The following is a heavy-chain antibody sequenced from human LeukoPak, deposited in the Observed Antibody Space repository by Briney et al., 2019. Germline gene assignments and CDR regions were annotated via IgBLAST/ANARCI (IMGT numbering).Heavy chain of an antibody. CDR1: GFTFSGSA. CDR3: TRDSGTYNWFDP. D-gene: IGHD1-26*01. Sequence: GRSLRLSCAASGFTFSGSAIHWVRQSSGKGLEWDGQIDKKDKGYATATSYAASVKGRFAISRDDSINTAYLQMKSLKTEDTALYYCTRDSGTYNWFDPWGQGTLVTVSS. V-gene: IGHV3-73*01. CDR2: IDKKDKGYAT. J-gene: IGHJ5*02.